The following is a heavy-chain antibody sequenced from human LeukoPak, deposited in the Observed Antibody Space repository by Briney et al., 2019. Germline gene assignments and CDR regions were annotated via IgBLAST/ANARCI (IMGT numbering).Heavy chain of an antibody. D-gene: IGHD1-26*01. CDR1: GFTFDDYT. Sequence: GGSLRLSCAASGFTFDDYTMHWVRQAPGKGLEWVSLISWDGGSTYYADSVKGRFTISRDNSKNSLYLQMNSLRTEDTALYYCAKDIRVGATTATAPFDYWGQGTLVTVSS. CDR2: ISWDGGST. V-gene: IGHV3-43*01. J-gene: IGHJ4*02. CDR3: AKDIRVGATTATAPFDY.